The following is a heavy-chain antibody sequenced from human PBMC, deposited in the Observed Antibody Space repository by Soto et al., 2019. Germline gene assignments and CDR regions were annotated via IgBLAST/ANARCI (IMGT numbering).Heavy chain of an antibody. CDR2: IKQDGSEK. D-gene: IGHD2-2*01. J-gene: IGHJ6*03. CDR1: GFTFSSYW. Sequence: EVQLVESGGGLVQPGVSLRLSCAASGFTFSSYWMSWVRQAPGKGLEWVANIKQDGSEKYYVDSVKGRFTISRDNAKNSLYLQMNSVRAEDTAVYYCARSQYCSSTSCLYYYYYYMDVWGKGTTVTVS. CDR3: ARSQYCSSTSCLYYYYYYMDV. V-gene: IGHV3-7*01.